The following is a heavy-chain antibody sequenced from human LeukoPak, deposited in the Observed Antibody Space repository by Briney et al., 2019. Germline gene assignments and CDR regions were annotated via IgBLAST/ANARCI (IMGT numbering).Heavy chain of an antibody. D-gene: IGHD4-17*01. V-gene: IGHV3-20*04. Sequence: GRSLRLSCAASGFTFDDYGMSWVRQAPGKGLEWVSGINWNGGSTGYADSVKGRFTISRDNAKNSLYLQMNSLRAEDTALYYCAREYDYGRNYYYYYMDVWGKGTTVTVSS. CDR2: INWNGGST. CDR3: AREYDYGRNYYYYYMDV. J-gene: IGHJ6*03. CDR1: GFTFDDYG.